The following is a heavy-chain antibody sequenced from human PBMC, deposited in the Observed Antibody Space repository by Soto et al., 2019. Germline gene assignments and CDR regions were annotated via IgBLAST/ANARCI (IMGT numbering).Heavy chain of an antibody. V-gene: IGHV3-21*01. D-gene: IGHD2-21*02. CDR1: GFTFSSYS. Sequence: EVQLVESGGGLVKPGGSLRLSCAASGFTFSSYSMNWVRQAPGKGLEWVSSISSSSSYIYYADSVKGRFTISRDNAKNSLYLQMNSLRAEDTAVYYCARESAYCGGDCYSLAGFPYAFDIWGQGTMVTVSS. CDR2: ISSSSSYI. CDR3: ARESAYCGGDCYSLAGFPYAFDI. J-gene: IGHJ3*02.